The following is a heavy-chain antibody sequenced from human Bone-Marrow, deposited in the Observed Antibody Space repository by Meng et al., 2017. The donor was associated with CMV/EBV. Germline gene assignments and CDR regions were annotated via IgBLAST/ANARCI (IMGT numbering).Heavy chain of an antibody. Sequence: EVQLGESGGGLVQPGGSLRLSCAASGFTFSSYWMHWVRQAPGKGLVWVSVIYSGGSTYYADSVKGRFTISRDNSKNTLYLQMNSLRAEDTAVYYCAREIGGPNYFDYWGQGTLVTVSS. D-gene: IGHD3-16*01. V-gene: IGHV3-66*01. CDR1: GFTFSSYW. J-gene: IGHJ4*02. CDR3: AREIGGPNYFDY. CDR2: IYSGGST.